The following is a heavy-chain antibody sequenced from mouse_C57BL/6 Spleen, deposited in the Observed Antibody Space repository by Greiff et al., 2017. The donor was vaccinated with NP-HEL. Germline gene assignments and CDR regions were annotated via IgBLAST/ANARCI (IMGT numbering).Heavy chain of an antibody. CDR1: GYTFTSYW. CDR2: IDPSDSET. J-gene: IGHJ4*01. D-gene: IGHD1-1*01. CDR3: ARGGYGSRNAMDY. V-gene: IGHV1-52*01. Sequence: QVQLQQSGAELVRPGSSVKLSCKASGYTFTSYWMHWVKQRPIQGLEWIGNIDPSDSETHYNQKFKDKATLTVDKSSSTAYMQRSSLTSEDSAVYYCARGGYGSRNAMDYWGQGTSVTVSS.